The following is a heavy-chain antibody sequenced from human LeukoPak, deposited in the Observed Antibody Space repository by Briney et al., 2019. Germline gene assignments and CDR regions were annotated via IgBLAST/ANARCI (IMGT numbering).Heavy chain of an antibody. CDR2: IYYSGST. V-gene: IGHV4-39*07. CDR1: GGSISSSSYY. J-gene: IGHJ4*02. CDR3: ARDYTYYDFWSGYSRHWGAGMDV. Sequence: SETLSLTCTVSGGSISSSSYYWGWIRQPPGKGLEWIGSIYYSGSTYYNPSLKSRVTISVDTSKNQFSLKLSSVTAADTAVYYCARDYTYYDFWSGYSRHWGAGMDVWGQGTLVTVSS. D-gene: IGHD3-3*01.